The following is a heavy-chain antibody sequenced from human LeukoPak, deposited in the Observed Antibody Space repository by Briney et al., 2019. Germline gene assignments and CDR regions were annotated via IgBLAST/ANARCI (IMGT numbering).Heavy chain of an antibody. CDR3: ATDTWIPATYYYYMDV. J-gene: IGHJ6*03. Sequence: SETLSLTCTVSGGSISSGSYYWSWIRQPAGKGLEWIGRIYTSGSTNYNPSLKSRVTISVDTSKNQFSLKLSSVTAADTAVYYCATDTWIPATYYYYMDVWGKGTTVTVSS. D-gene: IGHD2-2*01. V-gene: IGHV4-61*02. CDR2: IYTSGST. CDR1: GGSISSGSYY.